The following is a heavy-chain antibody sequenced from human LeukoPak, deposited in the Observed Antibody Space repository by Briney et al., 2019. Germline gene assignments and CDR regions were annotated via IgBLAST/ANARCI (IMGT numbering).Heavy chain of an antibody. J-gene: IGHJ5*02. V-gene: IGHV1-2*02. D-gene: IGHD3-9*01. CDR3: ARARQNPYFEARRRGNWFDR. Sequence: ASGKVSCKASGYTFTCYYMDWVGQARGKGLEWRGWINPNRGGTNYAKKSRGKVTMTRATSISTAYMELSRLRSDDTAVYYCARARQNPYFEARRRGNWFDRWGQGTLVTVSS. CDR1: GYTFTCYY. CDR2: INPNRGGT.